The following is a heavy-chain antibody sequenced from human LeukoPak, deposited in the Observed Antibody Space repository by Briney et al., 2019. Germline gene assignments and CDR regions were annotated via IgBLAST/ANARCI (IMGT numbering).Heavy chain of an antibody. D-gene: IGHD6-13*01. CDR3: AKVNGSSWYLWYFDY. V-gene: IGHV3-23*01. J-gene: IGHJ4*02. CDR1: GFTFSSYA. CDR2: ISGSGGST. Sequence: PGGSLRLSCAASGFTFSSYAMSWVRQAPGKGLEWVSAISGSGGSTYYADSVKGRFTISRDNSKNTLYLQMNSLRAEDTAVYYCAKVNGSSWYLWYFDYWGQGTLVTVSS.